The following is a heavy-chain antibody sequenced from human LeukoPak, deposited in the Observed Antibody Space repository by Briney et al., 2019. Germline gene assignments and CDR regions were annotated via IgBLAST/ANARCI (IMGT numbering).Heavy chain of an antibody. V-gene: IGHV3-74*01. J-gene: IGHJ6*03. CDR2: ISPDGTSK. CDR3: ARNLEPPPSSPYYYYYMDV. D-gene: IGHD1-1*01. CDR1: GFTFRSYW. Sequence: PGGSLRLSCAASGFTFRSYWMHWVRQAPGKGLVWVSRISPDGTSKSYADSVKGRFTISRDNAKNTLSLQMNSLRAEDTAVYYCARNLEPPPSSPYYYYYMDVWGKGTTVTVSS.